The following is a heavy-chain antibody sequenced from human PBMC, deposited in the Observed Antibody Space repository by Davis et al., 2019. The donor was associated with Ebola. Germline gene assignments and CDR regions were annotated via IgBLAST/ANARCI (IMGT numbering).Heavy chain of an antibody. Sequence: SETLSLTCAVPGGSISSGGYSWSWIRQPPGKGLEWIGYIYHSGSTYYNPSLKSRVTISVDRSKNQFSLKLSSVTAADTAVYYCAAGRATVTTRWFDPWGQGTLVTVSS. CDR3: AAGRATVTTRWFDP. D-gene: IGHD4-17*01. CDR2: IYHSGST. CDR1: GGSISSGGYS. V-gene: IGHV4-30-2*01. J-gene: IGHJ5*02.